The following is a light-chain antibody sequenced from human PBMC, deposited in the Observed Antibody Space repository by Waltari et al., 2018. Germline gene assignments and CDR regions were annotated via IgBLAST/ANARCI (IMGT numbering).Light chain of an antibody. Sequence: QSALPQPPSASGSPGQSVTISRTGTSSDVGVYNSVSWYQQHPGKAPNLMIYAVSQRPSGVPDRFSGSKSGNTASLTVSGLQAEDEADYYCSSYAGSNNLVFGGGTKLTVL. CDR3: SSYAGSNNLV. J-gene: IGLJ2*01. CDR1: SSDVGVYNS. V-gene: IGLV2-8*01. CDR2: AVS.